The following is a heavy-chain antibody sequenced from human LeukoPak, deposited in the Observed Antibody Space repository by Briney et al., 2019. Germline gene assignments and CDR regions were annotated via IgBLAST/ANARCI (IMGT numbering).Heavy chain of an antibody. CDR2: LHYSGST. J-gene: IGHJ3*02. CDR1: GASVSASGYF. V-gene: IGHV4-39*07. Sequence: SETLSLTCTVSGASVSASGYFWGWIRQRPGKGLEWIGTLHYSGSTYYNTSLRSRVTISVDTSKNQFSLKLNSVTSADTAIYYCARDWDGAFDFNTFDIWGLGTMVTVSS. CDR3: ARDWDGAFDFNTFDI. D-gene: IGHD4/OR15-4a*01.